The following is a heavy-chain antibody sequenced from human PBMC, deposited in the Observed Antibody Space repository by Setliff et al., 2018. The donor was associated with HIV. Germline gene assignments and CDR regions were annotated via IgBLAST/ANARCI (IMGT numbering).Heavy chain of an antibody. CDR2: VYTSGTT. D-gene: IGHD6-19*01. Sequence: PSETLSLTCTVSGGSISSGHYYWSWIRQPAGKGLEWIGHVYTSGTTNYNPSLRSRVTISLDTSKNQFSLSLRSVTAAHTAVYFCARERPQSHFFDYWGQGTLVTVSS. CDR3: ARERPQSHFFDY. CDR1: GGSISSGHYY. V-gene: IGHV4-61*09. J-gene: IGHJ4*02.